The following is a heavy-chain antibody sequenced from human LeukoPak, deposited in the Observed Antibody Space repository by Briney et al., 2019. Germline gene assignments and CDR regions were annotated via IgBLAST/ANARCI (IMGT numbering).Heavy chain of an antibody. J-gene: IGHJ4*02. V-gene: IGHV3-48*02. CDR3: ARSYCSGGSCYYFDY. CDR1: GFTFSSYS. D-gene: IGHD2-15*01. Sequence: HPGGSLRLSCAASGFTFSSYSMNWVRQAPGKGLEWVSYISSSSSTIYYADSVKGRFTISRDNAKNSLYLQMNSLRDEDTAVYYCARSYCSGGSCYYFDYWGQGTLVTVSS. CDR2: ISSSSSTI.